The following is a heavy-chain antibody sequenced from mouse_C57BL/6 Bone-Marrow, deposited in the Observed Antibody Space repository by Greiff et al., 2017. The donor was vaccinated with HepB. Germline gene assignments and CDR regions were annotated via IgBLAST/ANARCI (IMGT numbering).Heavy chain of an antibody. V-gene: IGHV1-81*01. Sequence: VKLMESGAVLARPGASVKLSCKASGYTFTSYGISWVKQRTGQGLEWIGEIYPRSGNTYYNEKFKGMATLTADKSSSTAYMELGSLTSEDSAVYFCARSNYGSSHWYFDVWGTGTTVTVSS. CDR3: ARSNYGSSHWYFDV. D-gene: IGHD1-1*01. J-gene: IGHJ1*03. CDR1: GYTFTSYG. CDR2: IYPRSGNT.